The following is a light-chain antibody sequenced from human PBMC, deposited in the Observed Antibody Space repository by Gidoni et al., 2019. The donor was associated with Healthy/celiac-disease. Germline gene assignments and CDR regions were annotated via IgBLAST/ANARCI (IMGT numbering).Light chain of an antibody. CDR3: MQALQTPWT. CDR2: LGS. J-gene: IGKJ1*01. Sequence: DIVMTQSPLSLPVTPGEPASLSCRSSQSLLHSNGYNYLDWYLQKQGQSPQLLIYLGSNRASGVPDRFSGSGSGTDVTLKISRVEAEDVGVYYCMQALQTPWTFGQGTKVEIK. V-gene: IGKV2-28*01. CDR1: QSLLHSNGYNY.